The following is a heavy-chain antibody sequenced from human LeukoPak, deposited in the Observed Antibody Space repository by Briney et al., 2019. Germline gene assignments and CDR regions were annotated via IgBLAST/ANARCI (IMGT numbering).Heavy chain of an antibody. J-gene: IGHJ3*02. D-gene: IGHD4-17*01. CDR2: ISYTGSL. CDR1: GVSISSGDHN. Sequence: SQTLSLTCTVSGVSISSGDHNWSWIRQHPGKGLEWIGYISYTGSLDYNPSLRSRLTISLDTSQNQFSLRLSSVTAADTAVYYCARLDYGDYEAFDIWGQGTMVTVSS. CDR3: ARLDYGDYEAFDI. V-gene: IGHV4-31*03.